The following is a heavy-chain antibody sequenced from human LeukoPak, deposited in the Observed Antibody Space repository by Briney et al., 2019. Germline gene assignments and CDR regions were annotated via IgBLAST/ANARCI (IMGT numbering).Heavy chain of an antibody. V-gene: IGHV4-38-2*02. CDR1: GYSISGGYY. Sequence: SETLSLTCTVSGYSISGGYYWGWIRQPPGKGLEWIGSIYHSGSTYYNPSLKSRVTISVDTSKNQFSLKLSSVTAADTAVYYCARSEWLRPYYFDYWGQGTLVTVSS. CDR2: IYHSGST. D-gene: IGHD5-12*01. CDR3: ARSEWLRPYYFDY. J-gene: IGHJ4*02.